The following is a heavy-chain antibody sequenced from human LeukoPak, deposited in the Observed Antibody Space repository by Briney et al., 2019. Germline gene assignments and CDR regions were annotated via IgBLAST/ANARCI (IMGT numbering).Heavy chain of an antibody. V-gene: IGHV1-69*05. CDR3: ARDTQLYYYYGMDV. CDR1: GGTFSSYA. Sequence: ASVKVSCKASGGTFSSYAISWVRQAPGQGLEWMGGIIPIFGTANYAQKLQGRVTMTTDTSTSTAYMELRSLRSDDTAVYYCARDTQLYYYYGMDVWGQGTTVTVSS. J-gene: IGHJ6*02. D-gene: IGHD2-2*01. CDR2: IIPIFGTA.